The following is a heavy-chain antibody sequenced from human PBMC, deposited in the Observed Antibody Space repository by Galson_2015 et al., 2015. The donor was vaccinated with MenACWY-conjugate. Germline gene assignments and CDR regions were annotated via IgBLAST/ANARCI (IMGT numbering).Heavy chain of an antibody. V-gene: IGHV6-1*01. Sequence: CAISGDSVSSNSAAWTWIRQSPSRGLEWLGRTYYRSRWHNDYAVSVKSRITINPDTSRNQLSLQLSSVTPEDTAVYYCARGVTRTSGTINWYFDFWGRGTLVTVPS. J-gene: IGHJ2*01. CDR3: ARGVTRTSGTINWYFDF. CDR2: TYYRSRWHN. D-gene: IGHD6-13*01. CDR1: GDSVSSNSAA.